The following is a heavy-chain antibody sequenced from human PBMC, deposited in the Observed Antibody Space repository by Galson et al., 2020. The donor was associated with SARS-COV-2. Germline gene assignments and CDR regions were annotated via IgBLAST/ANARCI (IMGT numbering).Heavy chain of an antibody. CDR2: VSQSGSI. J-gene: IGHJ3*02. CDR3: ATDVTGAHSSTAYEI. V-gene: IGHV4-34*01. Sequence: SETLSLTCGVIGGSLSGHYRSWIRQSPGKGLEWIGEVSQSGSINTNPSLKSRVTISLDTSKNQFSLRLQFVTAADGGVYYCATDVTGAHSSTAYEIWGQGTVVTVSS. D-gene: IGHD7-27*01. CDR1: GGSLSGHY.